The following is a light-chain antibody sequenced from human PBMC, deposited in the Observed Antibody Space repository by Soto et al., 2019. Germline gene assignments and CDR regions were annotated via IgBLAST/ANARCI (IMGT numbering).Light chain of an antibody. CDR2: AAS. J-gene: IGKJ1*01. CDR1: QSISSY. V-gene: IGKV1-39*01. Sequence: DIQMTQSPSSLSASVGDRVTITCRASQSISSYLNWYQQKPGKAPKLLIYAASSLQSGVPSRFSGSGSGTDFTPTISSLQPEDFGTYYCQQSYSTLWTFGQGTKVDIK. CDR3: QQSYSTLWT.